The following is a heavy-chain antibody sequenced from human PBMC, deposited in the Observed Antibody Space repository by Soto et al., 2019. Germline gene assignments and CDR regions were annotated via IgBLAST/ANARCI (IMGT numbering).Heavy chain of an antibody. CDR2: IIPILGIA. J-gene: IGHJ5*02. D-gene: IGHD2-2*01. CDR1: GGTFSSYT. V-gene: IGHV1-69*02. CDR3: VRGYCSSTSCLGYWFDP. Sequence: QVQLVQSGAEVKKPGSSVKVSCKASGGTFSSYTISWVRQAPGQGLEWMGRIIPILGIANYAQKFQGRVTITADKSTSTAYMELSSLRSEDTAVYYCVRGYCSSTSCLGYWFDPWGQGTLVTVSS.